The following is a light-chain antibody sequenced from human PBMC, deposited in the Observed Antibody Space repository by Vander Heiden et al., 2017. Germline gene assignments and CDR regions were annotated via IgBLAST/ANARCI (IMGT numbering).Light chain of an antibody. J-gene: IGKJ5*01. CDR1: QGFSSY. CDR3: QQRNNWPPYF. Sequence: EIVLPRSPAPLPLSPETRATPSCGASQGFSSYLAWYQQKPGQAPSPLIYDPSNSATGIPARFSGSGSETDFTITISSLEAEDFAVYYCQQRNNWPPYFFGQGTRLEIK. CDR2: DPS. V-gene: IGKV3-11*01.